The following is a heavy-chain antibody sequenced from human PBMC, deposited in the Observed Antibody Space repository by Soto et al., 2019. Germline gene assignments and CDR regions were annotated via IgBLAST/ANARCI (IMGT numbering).Heavy chain of an antibody. J-gene: IGHJ4*02. CDR3: ERGGIIGTPPDY. V-gene: IGHV5-51*01. CDR1: GYSFGAYW. D-gene: IGHD1-7*01. CDR2: IFPGDSDT. Sequence: GESLKISCQGSGYSFGAYWIGWVRQMPGKGLEWMGIIFPGDSDTRYRPSFQGQVTISVDRSINTAYLQWSSLKASDTAMYFCERGGIIGTPPDYWGQGTQVTVSS.